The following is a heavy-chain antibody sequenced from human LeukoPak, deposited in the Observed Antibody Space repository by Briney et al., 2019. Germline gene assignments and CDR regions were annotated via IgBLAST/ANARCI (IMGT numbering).Heavy chain of an antibody. D-gene: IGHD6-19*01. V-gene: IGHV1-18*01. J-gene: IGHJ4*02. CDR2: ISAYNGNT. CDR3: ARGTEYNIAVAGQD. Sequence: ASVKVSCKASGYTFTSYGISWVRQAPGQGLEWMGWISAYNGNTKYAQKLQGRVTMTTDTSTSTAYMELRSMRSDDTAVYYCARGTEYNIAVAGQDWGQGTLVTVSS. CDR1: GYTFTSYG.